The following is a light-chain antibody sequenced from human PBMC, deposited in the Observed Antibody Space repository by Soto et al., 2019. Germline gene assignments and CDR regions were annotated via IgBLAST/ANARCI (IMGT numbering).Light chain of an antibody. CDR1: SSDVGSYNL. V-gene: IGLV2-23*01. Sequence: QSVLTQPASVSGSPGQSITISCTGTSSDVGSYNLVSWYQQHPGEAPKLMIYGGTKRPSGVSNRFSGSKSGNTASLTISVLQAEDEADYYCCSYAGITTYYVFGTGTKVIVL. CDR2: GGT. CDR3: CSYAGITTYYV. J-gene: IGLJ1*01.